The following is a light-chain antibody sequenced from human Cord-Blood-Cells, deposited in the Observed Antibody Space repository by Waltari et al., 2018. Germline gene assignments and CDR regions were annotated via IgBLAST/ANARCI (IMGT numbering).Light chain of an antibody. Sequence: DIVMTQTPLSLSVTPGQPASISCKSSQSLLHSDGKTYLYWYLKKPGQSPQLLIYEVTSRVSGGPGRLSGSGAGKDFTLKISRVEAEDVGVYYCMQGIHLPWTFGQGTKVEIK. CDR1: QSLLHSDGKTY. J-gene: IGKJ1*01. V-gene: IGKV2-29*02. CDR2: EVT. CDR3: MQGIHLPWT.